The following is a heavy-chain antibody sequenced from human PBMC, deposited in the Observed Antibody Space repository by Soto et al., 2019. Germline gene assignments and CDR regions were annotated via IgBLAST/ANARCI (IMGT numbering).Heavy chain of an antibody. V-gene: IGHV1-69*13. D-gene: IGHD3-3*01. Sequence: GAAVKVSCKAPGGTFSSYAISWVRQAPGQGXEWMGGIILIFGTANYAQKFQGRVTITADESTSTAYMELSSLRSEDTAVYYCARGLTIFGVVITDYYYYRMDVWGQGATVTVSS. CDR2: IILIFGTA. CDR1: GGTFSSYA. J-gene: IGHJ6*02. CDR3: ARGLTIFGVVITDYYYYRMDV.